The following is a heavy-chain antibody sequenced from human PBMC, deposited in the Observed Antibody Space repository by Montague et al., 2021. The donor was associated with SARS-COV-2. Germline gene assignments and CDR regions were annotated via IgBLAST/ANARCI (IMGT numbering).Heavy chain of an antibody. Sequence: ETLSLTCSVSGGSISSSSYFWGWIRQPPGKGLEWIGSIYSSGNTYYNPSLKSRVTISVDTSKNQFSLKLSSVTAADTAVYYCARVVAAISGTVDYWGQGTLVTVSS. J-gene: IGHJ4*02. D-gene: IGHD5-24*01. CDR2: IYSSGNT. CDR3: ARVVAAISGTVDY. V-gene: IGHV4-39*01. CDR1: GGSISSSSYF.